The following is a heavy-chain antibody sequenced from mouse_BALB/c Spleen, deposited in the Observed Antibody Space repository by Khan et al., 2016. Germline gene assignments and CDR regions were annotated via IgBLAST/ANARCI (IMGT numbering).Heavy chain of an antibody. D-gene: IGHD2-1*01. Sequence: VQLQESGAELVRPGVSVKISCKGSGYTFTDYAMHWVKQSHAKSLEWIGVISTYYGDASYNQKFKGKATMTVDKSSSTAYMQLSSLTSEDSAVYYCARSRRMGGNYLFDYWGQGTTLTVSS. J-gene: IGHJ2*01. CDR1: GYTFTDYA. CDR2: ISTYYGDA. CDR3: ARSRRMGGNYLFDY. V-gene: IGHV1S137*01.